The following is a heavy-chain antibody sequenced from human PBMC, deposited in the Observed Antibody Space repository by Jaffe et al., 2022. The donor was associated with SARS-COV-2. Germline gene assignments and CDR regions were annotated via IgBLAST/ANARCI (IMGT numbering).Heavy chain of an antibody. CDR2: IKRKTEGGTT. J-gene: IGHJ4*02. Sequence: EVQLVESGGGLVKPGGSLRLSCTASGFTGFTFSNAWMTWVRQAPGKGLEWVGRIKRKTEGGTTEYAAPVKGRFTISRDDSKSTVYLQMNSLKTDDTAVYWCAHINYGDYDYWGQGTLVTVSS. CDR1: GFTGFTFSNAW. D-gene: IGHD4-17*01. V-gene: IGHV3-15*01. CDR3: AHINYGDYDY.